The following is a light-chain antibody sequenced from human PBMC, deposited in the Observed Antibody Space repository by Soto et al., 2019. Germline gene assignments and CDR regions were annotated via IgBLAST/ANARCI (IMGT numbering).Light chain of an antibody. V-gene: IGKV3-15*01. J-gene: IGKJ4*01. CDR1: QSVNSN. CDR3: QQYNYRPPF. CDR2: GAS. Sequence: EIVMTHSPATLSVSPGERAALSCRASQSVNSNLPWYQQKPGQAPRLLIYGASTRATGIPARFSGSGSGTEFTLTISSLQSEDFEVYYCQQYNYRPPFFGGGTKVDIK.